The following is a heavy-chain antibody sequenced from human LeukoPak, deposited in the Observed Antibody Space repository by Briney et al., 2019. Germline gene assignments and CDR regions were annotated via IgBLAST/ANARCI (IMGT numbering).Heavy chain of an antibody. V-gene: IGHV4-39*07. J-gene: IGHJ6*03. CDR3: ARAGYSSSWSQFYYYYYYMDV. CDR1: GGSISSSSYY. Sequence: SETLSLTCTVSGGSISSSSYYWGWIRQPPGKGLEWIGSIYYSGSTYYNPSLKSRVTISVDTSKNQFSLKLSSVTAADTAVYYCARAGYSSSWSQFYYYYYYMDVWGKGTTVTVSS. D-gene: IGHD6-13*01. CDR2: IYYSGST.